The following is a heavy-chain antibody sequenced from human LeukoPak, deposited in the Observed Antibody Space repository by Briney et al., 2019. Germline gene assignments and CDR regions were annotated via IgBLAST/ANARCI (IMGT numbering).Heavy chain of an antibody. V-gene: IGHV1-69*13. CDR2: IIPIFGTA. Sequence: ASVKVSCKASGGTFSSYAISWVRQAPGQGLEWMGGIIPIFGTANYAQKFQGRVTITADESTSTAYMELSSLRSEDTAVYYCATERTRFGESTGFDYWGQGTLVTVSS. J-gene: IGHJ4*02. D-gene: IGHD3-10*01. CDR3: ATERTRFGESTGFDY. CDR1: GGTFSSYA.